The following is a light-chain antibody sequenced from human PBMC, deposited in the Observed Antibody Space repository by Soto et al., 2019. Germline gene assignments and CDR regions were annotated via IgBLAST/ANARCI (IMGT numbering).Light chain of an antibody. CDR3: QQYGISPWT. V-gene: IGKV3-20*01. J-gene: IGKJ1*01. CDR2: GTS. CDR1: QSVSSSY. Sequence: DIVLTQSPGPLSFSPGERATLSCKASQSVSSSYLAWYQQKPGQAPRLIIYGTSNRATGIPDRFSGSGSGTDCTLTISGLEPEDVGVYYCQQYGISPWTFGQGTKVDIK.